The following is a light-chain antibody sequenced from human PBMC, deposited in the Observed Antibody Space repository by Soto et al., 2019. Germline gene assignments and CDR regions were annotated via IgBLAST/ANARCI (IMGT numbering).Light chain of an antibody. Sequence: AVYMTQSPSSLSASVGDTVTITCRASRGIRTDFGWYRQRPGKAPELLISGASNLQSGVSSRFSGSGSGTSFTLTIYSLQPEDFATYYCLQDYNYPLTFGQGTKVELK. CDR1: RGIRTD. V-gene: IGKV1-6*02. CDR3: LQDYNYPLT. J-gene: IGKJ1*01. CDR2: GAS.